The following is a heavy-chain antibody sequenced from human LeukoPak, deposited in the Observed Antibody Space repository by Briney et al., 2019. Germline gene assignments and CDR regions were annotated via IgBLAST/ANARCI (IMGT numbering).Heavy chain of an antibody. V-gene: IGHV4-38-2*02. CDR1: GYSISSGYY. J-gene: IGHJ4*02. CDR2: IYHSGST. D-gene: IGHD3-22*01. Sequence: SETLSLTCTVSGYSISSGYYWGWIRQPPGKGLEWIGSIYHSGSTYYNPSLKSRVTISVDTSKNQFSLRLTSVTAADTAVYYCARISGGYYFDYWGQGTLVTVSS. CDR3: ARISGGYYFDY.